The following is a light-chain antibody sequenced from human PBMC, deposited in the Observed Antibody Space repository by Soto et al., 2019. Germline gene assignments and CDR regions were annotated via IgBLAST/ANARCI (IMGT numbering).Light chain of an antibody. Sequence: DIQMTQSPSTLSASVGDSVTITCRASQSISSWLAWYQQKPGKAPKLLIYKTSNLESGVPSRFSGSGSGTEFSLTISSLQPDDFATYYCQQYKSFSLTFGGGTKVDIK. CDR2: KTS. CDR3: QQYKSFSLT. J-gene: IGKJ4*01. CDR1: QSISSW. V-gene: IGKV1-5*03.